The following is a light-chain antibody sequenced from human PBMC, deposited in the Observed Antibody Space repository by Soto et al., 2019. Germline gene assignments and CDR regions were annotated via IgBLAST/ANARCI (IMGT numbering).Light chain of an antibody. CDR3: HQTYSAPLT. CDR1: QSISNY. J-gene: IGKJ4*01. V-gene: IGKV1-39*01. CDR2: GAS. Sequence: DIQMTQSPFSLPASVGDRVNITCRASQSISNYLNWYQQKPGRAPSLLIHGASSLQGGVPSRFSGSGSGTDFTLPISSLQPEDFTTYYCHQTYSAPLTFGGGTKVEI.